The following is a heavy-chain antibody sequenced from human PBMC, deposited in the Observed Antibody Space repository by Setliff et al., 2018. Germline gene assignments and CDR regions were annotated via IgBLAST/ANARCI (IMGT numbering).Heavy chain of an antibody. CDR2: IIPIFGTA. D-gene: IGHD3-10*01. CDR1: GYTFTSYA. Sequence: GASVKVSCKASGYTFTSYAMHWVRQAPGQGLEWMGGIIPIFGTANYAQKFQGRVTITADESTSTAYMELSSLRSEDTAVYYCARSRILHMVRGVMVLGYWGQGTLVTVSS. CDR3: ARSRILHMVRGVMVLGY. J-gene: IGHJ4*02. V-gene: IGHV1-69*13.